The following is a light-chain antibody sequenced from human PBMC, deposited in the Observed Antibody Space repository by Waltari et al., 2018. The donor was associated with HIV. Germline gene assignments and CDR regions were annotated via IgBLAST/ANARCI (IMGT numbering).Light chain of an antibody. Sequence: DIQLTQSPSSLSAYVGDRVTITCRASQSISSFLNWYQQKPGKAPKVLIYAASSLQSGVPSRFSGSGSGTDFTLTISSLQPEDFATYYCQQSFSTPPTFGGGTKVEIK. J-gene: IGKJ4*01. V-gene: IGKV1-39*01. CDR2: AAS. CDR1: QSISSF. CDR3: QQSFSTPPT.